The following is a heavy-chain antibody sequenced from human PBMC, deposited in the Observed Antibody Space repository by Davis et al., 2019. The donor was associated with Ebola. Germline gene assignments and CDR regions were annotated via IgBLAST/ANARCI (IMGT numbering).Heavy chain of an antibody. V-gene: IGHV3-21*01. Sequence: PGGSLRLSCAASGFPFSSYTMNWVRQAPGKGLEWVSSIIISSSYIYYADSARGRFTISRDNAKNSLYLQMNSLRAEDTAVYYCARALSYYYYGMDVWGQGTTVTVSS. CDR3: ARALSYYYYGMDV. CDR2: IIISSSYI. CDR1: GFPFSSYT. J-gene: IGHJ6*02.